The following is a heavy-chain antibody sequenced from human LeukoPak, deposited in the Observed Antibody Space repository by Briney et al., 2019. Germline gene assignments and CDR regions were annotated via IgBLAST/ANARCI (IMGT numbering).Heavy chain of an antibody. D-gene: IGHD6-13*01. J-gene: IGHJ4*02. V-gene: IGHV3-74*01. CDR1: GFTFSTYW. CDR3: VREGGTSSWYFRGFDY. CDR2: INPDGSST. Sequence: GGSLRLSCAASGFTFSTYWMHWVRQVPGKGLVWVSRINPDGSSTHYADSVRGRFTISRDNAKNTLCVQMNTLRAEDTAMYYCVREGGTSSWYFRGFDYWGQGTLVTVSS.